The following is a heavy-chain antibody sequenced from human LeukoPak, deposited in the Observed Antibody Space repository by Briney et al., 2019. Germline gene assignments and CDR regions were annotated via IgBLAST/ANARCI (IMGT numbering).Heavy chain of an antibody. Sequence: PGGSLRLSCAASGLTFSSYAMSWVRQAPGKGLEWVSAISGSGGSTYYADSVKGRFTISRDNSKNTLYLQMNSLRAEDTAVYYCAKELWYYYDSSGYYSQPFDYWGQGTLVTVSS. D-gene: IGHD3-22*01. J-gene: IGHJ4*02. CDR2: ISGSGGST. CDR3: AKELWYYYDSSGYYSQPFDY. V-gene: IGHV3-23*01. CDR1: GLTFSSYA.